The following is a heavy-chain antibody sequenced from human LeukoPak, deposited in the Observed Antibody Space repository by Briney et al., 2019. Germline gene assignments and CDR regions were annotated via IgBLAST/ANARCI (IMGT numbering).Heavy chain of an antibody. D-gene: IGHD3-22*01. J-gene: IGHJ3*01. CDR1: GFTFSYYS. CDR3: ARDSRQDYYDSSGYLWFAFDV. Sequence: GGSLRLSCAVSGFTFSYYSMNWVRQAPGKGLEWVSFISSTSTHIYYTDSVKGRFTISRDNAKNSLYLQMNSLRAEDTAVYYCARDSRQDYYDSSGYLWFAFDVWGQGTMVTVSS. V-gene: IGHV3-21*01. CDR2: ISSTSTHI.